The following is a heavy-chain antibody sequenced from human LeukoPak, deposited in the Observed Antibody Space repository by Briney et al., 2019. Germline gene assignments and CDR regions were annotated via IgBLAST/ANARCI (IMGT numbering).Heavy chain of an antibody. CDR3: TKARSASSSSGYNY. Sequence: GGSLRLSCAASGFTFSNYSMTWVRQAPGKGLEWVSSISGSDTSTYYADSVKGRFTISRDNSKNTLELQMDSLRAEDTAVYYCTKARSASSSSGYNYWGQGILVTVSS. CDR2: ISGSDTST. CDR1: GFTFSNYS. V-gene: IGHV3-23*01. D-gene: IGHD2-2*02. J-gene: IGHJ4*02.